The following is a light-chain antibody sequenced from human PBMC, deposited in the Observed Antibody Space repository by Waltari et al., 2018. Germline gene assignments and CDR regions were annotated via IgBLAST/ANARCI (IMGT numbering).Light chain of an antibody. Sequence: QLVLTQSPSASASLGASVKLTCTLSSGHSSNIIAWHQQQPGKGPRYLMRVNSDGSQSKGDEIPDRFSGSSSGAERYLTISSLQSDDEADYYCQTGGHGTWVFGGGTKLTVL. V-gene: IGLV4-69*01. CDR1: SGHSSNI. J-gene: IGLJ3*02. CDR2: VNSDGSQ. CDR3: QTGGHGTWV.